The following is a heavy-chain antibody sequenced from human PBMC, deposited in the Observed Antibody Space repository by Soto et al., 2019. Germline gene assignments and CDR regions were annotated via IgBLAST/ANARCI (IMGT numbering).Heavy chain of an antibody. CDR2: ISGSGGST. CDR3: AKIGAYDILTSYRDYYYYGMDV. J-gene: IGHJ6*02. Sequence: GGSLRLSCAASGFTFSSYAMSWVRQAPGKGLEWVSAISGSGGSTYYADSVKGRFTISRDNSKNTLYLQMNSLRAEDTAVYYCAKIGAYDILTSYRDYYYYGMDVWGQGTTVTGSS. D-gene: IGHD3-9*01. V-gene: IGHV3-23*01. CDR1: GFTFSSYA.